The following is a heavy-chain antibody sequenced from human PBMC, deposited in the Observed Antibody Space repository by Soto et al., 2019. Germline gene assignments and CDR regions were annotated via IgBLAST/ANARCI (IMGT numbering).Heavy chain of an antibody. V-gene: IGHV1-18*04. CDR3: ARDRRREYYAFWSGYYDFDY. J-gene: IGHJ4*02. D-gene: IGHD3-3*01. Sequence: DSVKVSCKASGYTFTSYGISWVRQAPGQGLEWMGWISAYNGNTNYAQKLQGRVTMTTDTSTSTAYMELRSLRSDDTAVYYCARDRRREYYAFWSGYYDFDYWGQGPLVTVYS. CDR2: ISAYNGNT. CDR1: GYTFTSYG.